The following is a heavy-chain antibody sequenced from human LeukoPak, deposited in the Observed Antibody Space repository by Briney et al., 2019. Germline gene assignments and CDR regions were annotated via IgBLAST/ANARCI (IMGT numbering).Heavy chain of an antibody. D-gene: IGHD3-3*01. CDR3: ARFGVVTKYYYYGMDV. V-gene: IGHV1-18*01. CDR1: GSTFTSYG. J-gene: IGHJ6*02. Sequence: ASVKVSCKASGSTFTSYGISWVRQAPGQGLEWMGWISAYNGNTNYAQKLQGRVTMTTDTSTSTAYMELRSLRSDDTAVYYYARFGVVTKYYYYGMDVWGQGTTVTVSS. CDR2: ISAYNGNT.